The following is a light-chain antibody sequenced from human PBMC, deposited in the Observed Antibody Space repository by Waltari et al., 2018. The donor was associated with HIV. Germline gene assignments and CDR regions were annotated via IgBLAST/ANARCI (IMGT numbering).Light chain of an antibody. CDR3: QAWGTNTAV. J-gene: IGLJ3*02. Sequence: SFELTQPPSVSVSPGQTASITCSGDKLGDKYVCWFQQRPGQSPVEVIYQDDKRPLGIPERFSGSNSGNTATLTISETQIMDEADYYCQAWGTNTAVFGGGTKLTVL. V-gene: IGLV3-1*01. CDR2: QDD. CDR1: KLGDKY.